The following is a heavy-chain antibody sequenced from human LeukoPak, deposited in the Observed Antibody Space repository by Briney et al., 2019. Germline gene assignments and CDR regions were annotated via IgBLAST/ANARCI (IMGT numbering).Heavy chain of an antibody. V-gene: IGHV3-30*03. Sequence: PGRSLRLSCAASEFTFSSYGMHWVRQAPGKGLESVAVISYGGSNKYYADSVKGRFTISRDNSKNTLYLQMNSLRAEDTAVYYCASLRTTDYYGSGSFDYWGQGTLVTVSS. CDR1: EFTFSSYG. D-gene: IGHD3-10*01. J-gene: IGHJ4*02. CDR3: ASLRTTDYYGSGSFDY. CDR2: ISYGGSNK.